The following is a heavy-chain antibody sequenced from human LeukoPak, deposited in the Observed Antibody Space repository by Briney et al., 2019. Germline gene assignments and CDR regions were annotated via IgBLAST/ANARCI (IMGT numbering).Heavy chain of an antibody. D-gene: IGHD3-10*01. CDR1: GFTFDDYA. V-gene: IGHV3-9*01. CDR2: ISWNSGSI. Sequence: GGSLRLSCAASGFTFDDYAMHWVRHAPGKGLEWVSGISWNSGSIGYADSVKGRFTISRDNAKNSLYLQMNSLRAEDTAVYYCAKGHYYGSGSYLPHWGQGTLVTVSS. J-gene: IGHJ4*02. CDR3: AKGHYYGSGSYLPH.